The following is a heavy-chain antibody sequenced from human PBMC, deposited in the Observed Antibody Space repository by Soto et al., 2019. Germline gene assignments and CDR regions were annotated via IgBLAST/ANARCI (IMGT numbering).Heavy chain of an antibody. CDR3: ARGLAVAYSPAVL. J-gene: IGHJ4*02. Sequence: QVQLVQSGAEVKKPGASVKVSCKASGYTFTSFYIHWVRQAPGQGLEWMGLINPGGGRTSYAQKLHGRVTMTRDTSTSTVYMELSSLTSEDTAVYYCARGLAVAYSPAVLWGQGTLVTVCS. CDR2: INPGGGRT. V-gene: IGHV1-46*01. D-gene: IGHD6-19*01. CDR1: GYTFTSFY.